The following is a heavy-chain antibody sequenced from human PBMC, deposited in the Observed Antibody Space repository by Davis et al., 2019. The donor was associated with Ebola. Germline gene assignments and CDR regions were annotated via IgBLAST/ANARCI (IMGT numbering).Heavy chain of an antibody. Sequence: SETLSLTCSLSGGSISTYYWTWVRQTPGKGLEWIGHIYSSGTTTPNYNPSLKRRVAISVDTAKNQFSLRLTSVTAADTAVYYCARAQFPTTSDHWGQGTLVTVSS. CDR2: IYSSGTTTP. CDR3: ARAQFPTTSDH. CDR1: GGSISTYY. D-gene: IGHD1-1*01. J-gene: IGHJ4*02. V-gene: IGHV4-59*01.